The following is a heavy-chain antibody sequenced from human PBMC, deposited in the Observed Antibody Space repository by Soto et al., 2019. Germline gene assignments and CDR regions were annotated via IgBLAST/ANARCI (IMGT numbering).Heavy chain of an antibody. CDR1: GFSLSTSEVG. CDR2: IYWDDDK. CDR3: ARRPSLKVWYCDY. V-gene: IGHV2-5*02. Sequence: QITLKESGPPLMKPTQTLTLTCTFSGFSLSTSEVGVGWIRQPPGKALEWLALIYWDDDKPYSPSLKSRLTITKDSAKNQVVLTLANMGPVDTATYYCARRPSLKVWYCDYGGQGTLVTVSS. J-gene: IGHJ4*02. D-gene: IGHD1-20*01.